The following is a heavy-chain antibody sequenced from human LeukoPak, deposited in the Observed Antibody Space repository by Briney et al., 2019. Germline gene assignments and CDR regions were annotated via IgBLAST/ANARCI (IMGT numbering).Heavy chain of an antibody. J-gene: IGHJ6*03. V-gene: IGHV3-7*01. CDR2: INQDGSVK. CDR1: GFSLSSYW. Sequence: GGSLRLSCAASGFSLSSYWMTWVRQAPGKGLEWVATINQDGSVKYYVDSVKGRFTISRDNANNSLYLQMNSLRTEDTAVYYCARGYGDPLDYYYYMDVWGNGTTVTVSS. CDR3: ARGYGDPLDYYYYMDV. D-gene: IGHD4-17*01.